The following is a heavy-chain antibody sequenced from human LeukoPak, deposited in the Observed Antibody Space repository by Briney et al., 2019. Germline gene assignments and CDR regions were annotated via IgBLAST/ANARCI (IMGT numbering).Heavy chain of an antibody. V-gene: IGHV4-4*07. CDR2: IYTSGST. Sequence: PSETLSLTCTVSGRSISSYYWSWIRQPAGKGLEWIGRIYTSGSTNYNPSLKSRVTMSVDTSKNQFSLKLSSVTAADTAVYYCASTRFLEWLLPPSDTFDIWGQGTMVTVSS. J-gene: IGHJ3*02. D-gene: IGHD3-3*01. CDR3: ASTRFLEWLLPPSDTFDI. CDR1: GRSISSYY.